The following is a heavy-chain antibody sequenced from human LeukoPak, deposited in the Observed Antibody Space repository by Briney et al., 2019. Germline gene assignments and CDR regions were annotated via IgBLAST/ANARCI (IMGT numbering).Heavy chain of an antibody. Sequence: GGSLRLSCAASGFTFNSYAMHWVRQAPGKGLEYVSAISSNGGSTYYANSVKGRFTISRDNSKNTLYLQMGSLRAEDMAVYYCARGGYRDPYDYWGQGTLVTVSS. CDR1: GFTFNSYA. J-gene: IGHJ4*02. D-gene: IGHD1-14*01. CDR2: ISSNGGST. V-gene: IGHV3-64*01. CDR3: ARGGYRDPYDY.